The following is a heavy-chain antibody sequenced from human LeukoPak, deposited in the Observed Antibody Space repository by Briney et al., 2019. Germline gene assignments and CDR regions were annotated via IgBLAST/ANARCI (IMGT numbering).Heavy chain of an antibody. CDR2: INPSDAST. CDR1: GYTFTSYS. CDR3: ARDRGYYDSSAYFDY. J-gene: IGHJ4*02. V-gene: IGHV1-46*01. Sequence: ASVKVSCKASGYTFTSYSMNWVRQAPGQGPEWMGIINPSDASTTYAQKFQGRVTMTRDMSTSTVYMELSSLRSEDTAVYYCARDRGYYDSSAYFDYWGQGTLVTVSS. D-gene: IGHD3-22*01.